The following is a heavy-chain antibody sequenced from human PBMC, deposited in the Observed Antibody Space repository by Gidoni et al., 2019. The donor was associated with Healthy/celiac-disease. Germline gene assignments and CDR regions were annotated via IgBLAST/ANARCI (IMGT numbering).Heavy chain of an antibody. J-gene: IGHJ4*02. V-gene: IGHV4-34*01. CDR2: INHSGST. Sequence: QVQLQQWGAGLLKPSETLSLTCAVYGGSFSGYYWSWIRQPPGKGLEWIGEINHSGSTNYNPSLKSRVTISVDTSKNQFSLKLSSVTAADTAVYYCARGPYSYGYVTDYFDYWGQGTLVTVSS. D-gene: IGHD5-18*01. CDR1: GGSFSGYY. CDR3: ARGPYSYGYVTDYFDY.